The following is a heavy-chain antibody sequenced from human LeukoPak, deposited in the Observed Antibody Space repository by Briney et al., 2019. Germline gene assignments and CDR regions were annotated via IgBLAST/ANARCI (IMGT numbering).Heavy chain of an antibody. Sequence: GGSLRLSCAGSGFMFSDFYINWIRQSPGKGLEWLAYISPDGSYTTYGDSVKGRFVISRDNAKNSLFLQMNSLRAEDTAVYYCARRYCSSTSCTLDYWGQGTLVTVSS. V-gene: IGHV3-11*06. CDR1: GFMFSDFY. CDR3: ARRYCSSTSCTLDY. CDR2: ISPDGSYT. J-gene: IGHJ4*02. D-gene: IGHD2-2*01.